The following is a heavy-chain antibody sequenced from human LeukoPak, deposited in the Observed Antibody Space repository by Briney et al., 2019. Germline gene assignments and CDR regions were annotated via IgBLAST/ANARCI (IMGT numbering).Heavy chain of an antibody. D-gene: IGHD6-6*01. CDR2: IKQDGSEK. CDR1: GFTFSSYW. Sequence: GGSLRLSCAASGFTFSSYWMSWVRQAPGKGLECVANIKQDGSEKYYVDSVKGRFTISRDNAKNSLFLQMNGLRAEDTAVYYCARDARPYYYSYMDVWGKGTTVTVSS. CDR3: ARDARPYYYSYMDV. J-gene: IGHJ6*03. V-gene: IGHV3-7*01.